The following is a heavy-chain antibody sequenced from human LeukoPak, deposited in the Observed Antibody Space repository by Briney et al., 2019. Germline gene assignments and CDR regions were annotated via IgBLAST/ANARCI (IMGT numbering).Heavy chain of an antibody. CDR3: ASQERLRPAAMGGGYYFQY. Sequence: SVKVSCKASGGTFSRNVISWVRQAPGQGLEWMGGIMPIFGTPNYEPKFQGRVTITADESANTSSLELSSLRSEDTAVYYCASQERLRPAAMGGGYYFQYWGQGTLVTVSA. CDR2: IMPIFGTP. J-gene: IGHJ4*02. V-gene: IGHV1-69*13. CDR1: GGTFSRNV. D-gene: IGHD2-2*01.